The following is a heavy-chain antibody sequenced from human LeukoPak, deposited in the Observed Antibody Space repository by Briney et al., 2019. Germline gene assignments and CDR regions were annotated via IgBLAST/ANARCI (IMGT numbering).Heavy chain of an antibody. J-gene: IGHJ5*02. Sequence: SVKVSCKASGGTFSSYAISWVRQAPGQGLEWMGGIIPIFGTANYAQKFQGRVTITTDESTSTAYVELSSLRSEDTAVYYCARVYRSSSGGGWFDPWGQGTLVTVSS. V-gene: IGHV1-69*05. CDR1: GGTFSSYA. CDR2: IIPIFGTA. CDR3: ARVYRSSSGGGWFDP. D-gene: IGHD6-6*01.